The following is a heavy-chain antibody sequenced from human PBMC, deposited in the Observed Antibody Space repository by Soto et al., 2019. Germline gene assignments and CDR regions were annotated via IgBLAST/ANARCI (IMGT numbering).Heavy chain of an antibody. D-gene: IGHD4-17*01. CDR1: GFTFVSYG. Sequence: PGGSLRLSCAASGFTFVSYGMHWVRQAPGKGLEWVAGITYNGTNKSYADSVKGRFIISRDNAKSTVFLQMNSLRAEDTATYHCAKEMTTNPFEYWGQGTLVTVSS. CDR3: AKEMTTNPFEY. J-gene: IGHJ4*01. V-gene: IGHV3-30*18. CDR2: ITYNGTNK.